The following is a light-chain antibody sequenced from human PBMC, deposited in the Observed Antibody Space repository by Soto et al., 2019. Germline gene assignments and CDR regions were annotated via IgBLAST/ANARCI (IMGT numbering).Light chain of an antibody. CDR1: KLGDKY. J-gene: IGLJ1*01. V-gene: IGLV3-1*01. CDR3: QAWDSSTAV. CDR2: QDS. Sequence: SYELTQPPSVSVSPGQTASITCSGDKLGDKYARWYQQKPGQSPGLVIYQDSKRTSGIPERFSGSNAGNTATLTISGTQAMDEADYYCQAWDSSTAVFGTGTKLTVL.